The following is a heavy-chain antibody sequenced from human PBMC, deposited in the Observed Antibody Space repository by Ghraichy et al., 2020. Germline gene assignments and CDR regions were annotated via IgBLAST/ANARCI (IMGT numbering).Heavy chain of an antibody. D-gene: IGHD2-15*01. CDR2: MYHNGNT. CDR3: ARLTYCSGGSCDFGY. V-gene: IGHV4-39*01. J-gene: IGHJ4*02. Sequence: SETLSLTCTVSGDSITSGNYYWSWVRHPPGKEREWIGSMYHNGNTYYNPSLKSRVTISVDTSKNQFSLKLTSVTAADTAVYYCARLTYCSGGSCDFGYWGQGTLVTVSS. CDR1: GDSITSGNYY.